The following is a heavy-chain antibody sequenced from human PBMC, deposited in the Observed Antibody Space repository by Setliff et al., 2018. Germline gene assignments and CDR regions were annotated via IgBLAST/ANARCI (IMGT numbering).Heavy chain of an antibody. CDR3: ARVGVTSGWAY. V-gene: IGHV4-34*01. D-gene: IGHD6-19*01. J-gene: IGHJ4*02. CDR2: INHSGST. Sequence: PSETLSLTCSVSGGSIDSHYWSWIRQPPGKGLEWIGEINHSGSTNYNPSLKSRVTISVDTSKNQFSLNLNSVTAADTAVYYCARVGVTSGWAYWGLGTLVTVSS. CDR1: GGSIDSHY.